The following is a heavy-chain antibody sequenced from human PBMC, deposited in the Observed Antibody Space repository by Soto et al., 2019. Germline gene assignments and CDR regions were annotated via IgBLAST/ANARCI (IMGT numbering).Heavy chain of an antibody. CDR1: GGTFSSYT. D-gene: IGHD3-16*01. Sequence: QVQLVQSGAEVKKPGASVKVSCKASGGTFSSYTISWVRQAPGQGLEWMGRIIPILGIANYAQKFQGRVTITEDKSTSTAYMELSSLRSEDTAVYYCARVGPDDAFYIWGQGTMVTVSS. CDR2: IIPILGIA. V-gene: IGHV1-69*02. CDR3: ARVGPDDAFYI. J-gene: IGHJ3*02.